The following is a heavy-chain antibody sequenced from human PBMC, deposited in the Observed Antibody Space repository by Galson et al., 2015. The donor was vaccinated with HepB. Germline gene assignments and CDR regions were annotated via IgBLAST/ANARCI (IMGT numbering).Heavy chain of an antibody. D-gene: IGHD2-2*01. Sequence: SLRLSCAASGFTFGDYAMSWFRQAPGKGLEWVGFIRSKAYGGTTEYAASVKGRSTISRDDSKSIAYLQMNSLKTEDTAVYYCTRDPAPTFLTAAMFGFDYWGQGTLVTVSS. J-gene: IGHJ4*02. V-gene: IGHV3-49*03. CDR2: IRSKAYGGTT. CDR1: GFTFGDYA. CDR3: TRDPAPTFLTAAMFGFDY.